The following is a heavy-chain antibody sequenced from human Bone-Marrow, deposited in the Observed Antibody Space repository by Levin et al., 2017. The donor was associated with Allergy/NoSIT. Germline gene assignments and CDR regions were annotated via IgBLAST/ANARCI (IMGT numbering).Heavy chain of an antibody. J-gene: IGHJ5*02. CDR3: VRGGYRTGYNP. CDR2: ISPNSGAT. V-gene: IGHV1-18*01. Sequence: PGASVKVSCKASGYTLTSHDLTWVRQAPGQGLEWVGWISPNSGATNYAQRLQGRVTLTRDTSTSTAYMEMWSLTSDDTAVYYCVRGGYRTGYNPWGQGTLVTVSS. CDR1: GYTLTSHD. D-gene: IGHD5-24*01.